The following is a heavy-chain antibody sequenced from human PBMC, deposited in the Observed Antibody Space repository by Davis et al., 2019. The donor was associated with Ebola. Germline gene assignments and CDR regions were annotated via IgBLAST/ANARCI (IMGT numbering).Heavy chain of an antibody. CDR3: AKDWGYYSVADYFDF. J-gene: IGHJ4*02. CDR1: GFTFSSYA. V-gene: IGHV3-30-3*02. Sequence: PGGSLRLSCADSGFTFSSYAMHWVRQAPGKGLEWVAVMSYDGTNKYYADSVKGRFTISRDNSKNTLYLQMNSLRGEDTAVYYCAKDWGYYSVADYFDFWGQGTLVTVSS. D-gene: IGHD1-26*01. CDR2: MSYDGTNK.